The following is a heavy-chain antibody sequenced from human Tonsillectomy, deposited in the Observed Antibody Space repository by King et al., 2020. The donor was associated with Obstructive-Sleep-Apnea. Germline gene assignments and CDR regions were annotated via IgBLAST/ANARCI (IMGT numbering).Heavy chain of an antibody. V-gene: IGHV3-23*04. CDR2: IGSSAGSTYST. CDR3: GGGKADGGDY. J-gene: IGHJ4*02. CDR1: GFTFSNYA. Sequence: VQLVESGGGLVQPGGSLRVSCAASGFTFSNYAMIWVRQAPGKGLEWVSGIGSSAGSTYSTYYADSVKGRFTISRDNSKNTLYLQMNSLRAEDTAIYYGGGGKADGGDYWGQGTLVPVS. D-gene: IGHD6-13*01.